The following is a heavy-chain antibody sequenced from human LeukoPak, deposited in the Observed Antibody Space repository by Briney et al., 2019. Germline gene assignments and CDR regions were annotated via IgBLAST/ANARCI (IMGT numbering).Heavy chain of an antibody. D-gene: IGHD5-12*01. J-gene: IGHJ6*03. CDR1: GGSFSGYY. CDR2: INHSGST. V-gene: IGHV4-34*01. Sequence: PSETLSLTCAVYGGSFSGYYWSWIRQPPGKGLEWIGEINHSGSTNYNPSLKSRVTISVDTSKNQFSLKLSSVTAADTAVYYCARLRRGYSGYGHYYYYYYMDVWGKGTTVTISS. CDR3: ARLRRGYSGYGHYYYYYYMDV.